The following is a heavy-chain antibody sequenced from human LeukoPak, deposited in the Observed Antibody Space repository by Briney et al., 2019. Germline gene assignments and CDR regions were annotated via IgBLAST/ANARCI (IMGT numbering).Heavy chain of an antibody. CDR2: IIPILGIA. J-gene: IGHJ5*02. CDR1: GGTFSSYA. CDR3: ARDVSSGYFNWFDP. V-gene: IGHV1-69*04. Sequence: SVKVSCKASGGTFSSYAISWVRQAPGQGLEWMGRIIPILGIANYAQKFQGRVTITADKSTSTAYMELSSLRSEDTAVYYCARDVSSGYFNWFDPWGQGTLVTVSS. D-gene: IGHD6-19*01.